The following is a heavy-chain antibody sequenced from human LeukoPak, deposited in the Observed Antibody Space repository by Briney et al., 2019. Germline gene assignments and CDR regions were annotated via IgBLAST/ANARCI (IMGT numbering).Heavy chain of an antibody. CDR2: IKEDGSEK. V-gene: IGHV3-7*01. CDR1: GFTVSSNY. J-gene: IGHJ6*04. CDR3: ARDRFGGMDV. D-gene: IGHD4-23*01. Sequence: GGSLRLSCAASGFTVSSNYMSWVRQAPGKGLEWVANIKEDGSEKYYVDSVKGRFSISRDDAKNSLHLQMNSLRAEDTAVYYCARDRFGGMDVWGKGTSVTVSS.